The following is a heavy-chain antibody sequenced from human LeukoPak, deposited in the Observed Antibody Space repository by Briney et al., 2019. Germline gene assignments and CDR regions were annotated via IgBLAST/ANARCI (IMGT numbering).Heavy chain of an antibody. V-gene: IGHV3-48*03. CDR2: NSSSGATI. J-gene: IGHJ3*02. Sequence: TGGPLRLPCAPSGLTFSNYEMNCAPQAPGKGLEWVSYNSSSGATIYYADSVKGRFTISRDNAKNSLYLQMNSLRAEDTAVYYCAIPGYRSGWYYAFDIWGQGTMVTVSS. CDR1: GLTFSNYE. CDR3: AIPGYRSGWYYAFDI. D-gene: IGHD6-19*01.